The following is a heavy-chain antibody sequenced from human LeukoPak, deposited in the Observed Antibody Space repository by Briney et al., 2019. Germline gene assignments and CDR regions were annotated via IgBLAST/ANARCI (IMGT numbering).Heavy chain of an antibody. CDR2: ITSSSDSK. J-gene: IGHJ4*02. D-gene: IGHD1-26*01. CDR1: GFSFSIYS. V-gene: IGHV3-21*01. CDR3: AREIMGGTYDY. Sequence: GGSLRLSCAASGFSFSIYSMNWVRQAPGKGLQWVSSITSSSDSKYYADSVRGRFTISRDNARNSLHLQMNSLRADDTAVYYCAREIMGGTYDYWGQGALVTVSS.